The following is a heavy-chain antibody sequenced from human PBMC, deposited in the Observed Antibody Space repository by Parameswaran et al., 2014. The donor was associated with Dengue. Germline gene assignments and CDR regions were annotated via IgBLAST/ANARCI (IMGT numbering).Heavy chain of an antibody. D-gene: IGHD5-18*01. CDR3: ARELYTPMVIEYWFHP. CDR2: IIPIFGAA. Sequence: WVRQAPGQGLEWMGGIIPIFGAANYAQKFQDRVSITADKSTSTAYMELRSLRSEDTAVYYCARELYTPMVIEYWFHPWGQGTLVTVSS. J-gene: IGHJ5*02. V-gene: IGHV1-69*06.